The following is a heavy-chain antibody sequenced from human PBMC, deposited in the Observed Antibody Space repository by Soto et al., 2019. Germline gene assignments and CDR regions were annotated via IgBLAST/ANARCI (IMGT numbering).Heavy chain of an antibody. D-gene: IGHD1-1*01. Sequence: GGSLRLSCAASGFTFSDYYMSWIRQAPGKGLEWVSYISSSGSTIYYADSVKGRFTISRDNAKNSLYLQMNSLRAEDTAVYYCARDRERENWIHYYYGMDVWGQGTTVTVSS. J-gene: IGHJ6*02. CDR3: ARDRERENWIHYYYGMDV. V-gene: IGHV3-11*01. CDR1: GFTFSDYY. CDR2: ISSSGSTI.